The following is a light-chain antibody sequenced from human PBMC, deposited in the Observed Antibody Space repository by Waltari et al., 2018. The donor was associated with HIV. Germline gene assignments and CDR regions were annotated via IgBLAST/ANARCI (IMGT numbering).Light chain of an antibody. V-gene: IGKV1-5*03. J-gene: IGKJ1*01. CDR1: QTIDNY. CDR3: QQYQSYSLFM. Sequence: DVQVTQLPSTLTASAGERVSTTCQGSQTIDNYLAWYQQRPGEAPNLLIYRASTLESGVPSRFSGSGSGTDFTLTINNLQPNDSATYYCQQYQSYSLFMFGPGTKVEIK. CDR2: RAS.